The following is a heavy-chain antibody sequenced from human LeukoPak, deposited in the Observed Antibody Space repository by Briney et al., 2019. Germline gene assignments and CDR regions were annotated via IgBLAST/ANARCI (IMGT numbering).Heavy chain of an antibody. J-gene: IGHJ4*02. CDR2: INSNSGGT. V-gene: IGHV1-2*02. CDR3: ERDLDYGSGSFSN. CDR1: VYAYTDLY. Sequence: ASVKVSCKASVYAYTDLYIHWVRQAPGQGLEWMGWINSNSGGTTYAQKFQGRVTMTTDTSISTAYLELNGLRSGDTAVYYCERDLDYGSGSFSNWGQGAIVTVSS. D-gene: IGHD3-10*01.